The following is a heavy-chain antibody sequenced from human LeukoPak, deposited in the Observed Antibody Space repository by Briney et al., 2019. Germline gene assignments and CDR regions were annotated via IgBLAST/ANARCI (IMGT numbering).Heavy chain of an antibody. CDR2: IYYSGST. CDR3: ARESQGSAFDI. CDR1: GGSLSSYY. V-gene: IGHV4-59*01. Sequence: PSETLSLTCTVSGGSLSSYYWSWIRQPPGKGLEWIGYIYYSGSTNYNPSLKSRVTISVDTSKNQFSLKLSSVTAADTAVYYCARESQGSAFDIWGQGTMVTVSS. J-gene: IGHJ3*02.